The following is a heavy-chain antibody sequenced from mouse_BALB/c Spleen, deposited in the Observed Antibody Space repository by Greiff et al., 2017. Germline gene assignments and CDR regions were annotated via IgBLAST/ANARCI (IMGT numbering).Heavy chain of an antibody. CDR2: ISTYYGNT. D-gene: IGHD2-14*01. CDR1: SYTFTDYA. V-gene: IGHV1-67*01. Sequence: QVQLKESGPELVRPGVSVKISCKGSSYTFTDYAMHWVKQSHAKSLEWIGVISTYYGNTNYNQKFKGKATMTVDKSSSTAYMELARLTSEDSAVYYCARYRYDVAWFAYWGQGTLVTVSA. CDR3: ARYRYDVAWFAY. J-gene: IGHJ3*01.